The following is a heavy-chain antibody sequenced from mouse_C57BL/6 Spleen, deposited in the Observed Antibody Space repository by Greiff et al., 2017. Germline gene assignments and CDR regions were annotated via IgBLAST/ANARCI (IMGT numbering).Heavy chain of an antibody. J-gene: IGHJ4*01. V-gene: IGHV1-76*01. CDR1: GYTFTDYN. Sequence: VQLQQSGAELVRPGDSVKLSCKASGYTFTDYNINWVKQRPGQGLEWIARIYPGSGNTYYNEQFKGQATLNADKASITAYMQRSMLTSEYSAVDFGTRGIYYYYDGSRDYWGQGTSVTVSS. D-gene: IGHD2-4*01. CDR3: TRGIYYYYDGSRDY. CDR2: IYPGSGNT.